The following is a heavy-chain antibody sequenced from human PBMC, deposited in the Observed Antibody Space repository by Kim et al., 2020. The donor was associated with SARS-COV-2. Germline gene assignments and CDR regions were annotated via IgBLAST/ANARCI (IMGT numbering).Heavy chain of an antibody. CDR1: GFTFSSYA. V-gene: IGHV3-30*04. D-gene: IGHD3-22*01. Sequence: GGSLRLSCAASGFTFSSYAMHWVRQAPGKGLEWVAVISYDGSNKYYADSVKGRFTISRDNSKNTLYLQMNSLRAEDTAVYYCARPQTAYYYDSSGYYYSYWGQGTLVTVSS. CDR3: ARPQTAYYYDSSGYYYSY. CDR2: ISYDGSNK. J-gene: IGHJ4*02.